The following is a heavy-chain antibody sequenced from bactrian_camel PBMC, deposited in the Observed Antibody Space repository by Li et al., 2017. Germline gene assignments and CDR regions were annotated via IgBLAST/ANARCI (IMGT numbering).Heavy chain of an antibody. CDR3: ASDHGLECTVVHVDGY. V-gene: IGHV3S55*01. D-gene: IGHD6*01. CDR1: GFTVSKYS. Sequence: VQLVESGGGSAQAGGSLRLTCAGFGFTVSKYSMAWFRQAPGKEREGVAAIQFDESTIYADSVKGRFTVSKDSAKNTLYLQMNGLKPEDTAMYYCASDHGLECTVVHVDGYWGQGTQVTVS. J-gene: IGHJ4*01. CDR2: IQFDEST.